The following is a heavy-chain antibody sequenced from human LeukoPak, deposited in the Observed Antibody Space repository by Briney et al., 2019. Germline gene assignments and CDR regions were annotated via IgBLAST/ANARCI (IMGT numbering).Heavy chain of an antibody. V-gene: IGHV3-21*01. CDR3: ARDLESGFDY. J-gene: IGHJ4*02. CDR2: ISSSSSYI. Sequence: PGGSLRLSCAAFGFTFSSYSMNWVRQAPGKGLEWVSSISSSSSYIYYADSVKGRFTISRDNAKNSLYLQMNSLRAEDTAVYYCARDLESGFDYWGQGTLVTVSS. CDR1: GFTFSSYS.